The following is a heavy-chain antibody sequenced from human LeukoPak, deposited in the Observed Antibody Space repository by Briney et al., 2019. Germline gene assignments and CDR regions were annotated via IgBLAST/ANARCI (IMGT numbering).Heavy chain of an antibody. CDR2: INHSGST. CDR3: ARDSRGYSGDDYDY. J-gene: IGHJ4*02. Sequence: PSGTLSLSRALSGGSFWGYFWSWIRQPPRRGLEWVGEINHSGSTKYNPSLKSRVTISVDTSKHQFSLKLSSVTAADTAVYYCARDSRGYSGDDYDYWGQGTLVTVSS. D-gene: IGHD5-12*01. CDR1: GGSFWGYF. V-gene: IGHV4-34*01.